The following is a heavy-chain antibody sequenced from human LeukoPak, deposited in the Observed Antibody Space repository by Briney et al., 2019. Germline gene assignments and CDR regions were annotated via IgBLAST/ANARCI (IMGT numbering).Heavy chain of an antibody. J-gene: IGHJ4*02. CDR1: GFTFSSYW. Sequence: GGSLRLSCAASGFTFSSYWMSWVRQAPGKGLEWVSVIYSGGSTYYADSVKGRFTISRDNSKNTLYLQMNSLRAEDTAVYYCARDRDGYAEATGYWGQGTLVTVSS. V-gene: IGHV3-53*01. D-gene: IGHD5-24*01. CDR2: IYSGGST. CDR3: ARDRDGYAEATGY.